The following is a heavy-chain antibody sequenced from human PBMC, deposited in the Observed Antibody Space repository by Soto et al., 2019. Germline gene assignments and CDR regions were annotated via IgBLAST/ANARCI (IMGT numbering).Heavy chain of an antibody. CDR1: GGTFSSYA. Sequence: SVKVSCQASGGTFSSYAISWVRQAPGQGLEWMGGIIPIFGTANYAQKFQGRVTITADESTSTAYMELSSLRSEDTAVYYCESPLIAGTEDYYYYGMDVWGQGTTVTVS. J-gene: IGHJ6*02. D-gene: IGHD1-1*01. V-gene: IGHV1-69*13. CDR3: ESPLIAGTEDYYYYGMDV. CDR2: IIPIFGTA.